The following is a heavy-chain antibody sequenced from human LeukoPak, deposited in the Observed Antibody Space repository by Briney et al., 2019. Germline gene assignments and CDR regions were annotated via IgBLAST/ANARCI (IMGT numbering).Heavy chain of an antibody. Sequence: GGSLRFSCATSGFTFTRYWMAWVRQAPGKGLEWVANIKQDGSQQYYLDSVEGRFTISRDNAKNSLYLQMNNLRADDTAVYYCSNGIYSSSYWGQGTLVTVSS. V-gene: IGHV3-7*01. CDR2: IKQDGSQQ. J-gene: IGHJ4*02. CDR3: SNGIYSSSY. D-gene: IGHD6-6*01. CDR1: GFTFTRYW.